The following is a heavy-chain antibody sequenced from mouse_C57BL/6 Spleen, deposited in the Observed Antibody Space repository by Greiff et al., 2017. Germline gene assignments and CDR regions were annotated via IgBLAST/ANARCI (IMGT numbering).Heavy chain of an antibody. CDR3: ARLPIITTVVATDYYAMDY. D-gene: IGHD1-1*01. CDR1: GYTFTGYW. V-gene: IGHV1-9*01. J-gene: IGHJ4*01. Sequence: VMLVESGAELMKPGASVKLSCKATGYTFTGYWIEWVKQRPGHGLEWIGEILPGSGSTNYNEKFKGKATFTADTSSNTAYMQLSCLTTEDSAIYYCARLPIITTVVATDYYAMDYWGQGTSVTVSS. CDR2: ILPGSGST.